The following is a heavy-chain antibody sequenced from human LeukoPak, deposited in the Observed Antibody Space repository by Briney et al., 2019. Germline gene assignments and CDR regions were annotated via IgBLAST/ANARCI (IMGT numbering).Heavy chain of an antibody. J-gene: IGHJ4*02. D-gene: IGHD3-16*02. CDR1: GFTFSSYS. CDR3: AREATMITFGGVIADGYYFDY. CDR2: ISSSSSYI. Sequence: PGGSLRLSCAASGFTFSSYSMNWVRQAPGKGLEWVSSISSSSSYIYYADSVKGRFTISRDNAKNSLYLQMNSLRAEDTAVYYCAREATMITFGGVIADGYYFDYWGQGTLVTVSS. V-gene: IGHV3-21*01.